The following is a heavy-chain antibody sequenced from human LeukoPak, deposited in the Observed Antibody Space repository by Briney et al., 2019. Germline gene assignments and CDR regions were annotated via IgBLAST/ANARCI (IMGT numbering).Heavy chain of an antibody. D-gene: IGHD6-13*01. V-gene: IGHV3-30*02. CDR1: GFTFSSYG. J-gene: IGHJ3*02. Sequence: PGGSLRLSCAASGFTFSSYGMHWVRQAPGKGLEWVAFIRYDGSNKYYADSVKGRFTISRDNSKNTLYLQMNSLRAEDTAVYYCAKGFSSSQTRGPFDIWGQGTMVTVSS. CDR2: IRYDGSNK. CDR3: AKGFSSSQTRGPFDI.